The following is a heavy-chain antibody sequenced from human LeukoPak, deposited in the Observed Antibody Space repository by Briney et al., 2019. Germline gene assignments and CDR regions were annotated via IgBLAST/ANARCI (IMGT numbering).Heavy chain of an antibody. Sequence: GGSLRLSCAASGFTFSSYGMHWVRQAPGKGLEWVAVISYDGSNKYYADSVKGRFTISRDNSKNTLYLQMNSLRAEDTAVYYCARGVGAVADFDYWGQGTLVTVSS. CDR1: GFTFSSYG. V-gene: IGHV3-30*03. CDR3: ARGVGAVADFDY. D-gene: IGHD6-19*01. CDR2: ISYDGSNK. J-gene: IGHJ4*02.